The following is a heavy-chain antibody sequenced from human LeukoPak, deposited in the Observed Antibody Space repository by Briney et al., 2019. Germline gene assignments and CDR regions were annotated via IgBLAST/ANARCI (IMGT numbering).Heavy chain of an antibody. CDR3: ARDRWFDP. V-gene: IGHV4-31*03. J-gene: IGHJ5*02. Sequence: SETLSLTCTVSGGSISSGGNYWSWIRQHPGKGLEWIGYIYYSGSTYYNPSLKSRVTISLDTSKNQFSQNLTSVTAADTAVYYCARDRWFDPWGQGTLVTVSS. CDR2: IYYSGST. CDR1: GGSISSGGNY.